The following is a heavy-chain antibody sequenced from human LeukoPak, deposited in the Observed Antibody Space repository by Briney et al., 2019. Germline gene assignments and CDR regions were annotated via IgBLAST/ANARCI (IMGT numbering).Heavy chain of an antibody. CDR2: INHSGST. CDR3: ARGGRRVYYYYMDV. Sequence: PSETLSLTCAVYGGSFSGYYWSWIRQPPGKGLEWIGEINHSGSTNYNPSLKSRVTISVDTSKNRFSLKLSSVTAADTAVYYCARGGRRVYYYYMDVWGKGTTVTVSS. J-gene: IGHJ6*03. V-gene: IGHV4-34*01. CDR1: GGSFSGYY.